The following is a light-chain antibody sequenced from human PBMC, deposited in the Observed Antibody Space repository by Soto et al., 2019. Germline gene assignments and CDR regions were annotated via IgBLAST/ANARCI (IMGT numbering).Light chain of an antibody. J-gene: IGKJ3*01. Sequence: VLTQSPATMSLSPGDRATLSCRASQSVSTYLAWYQHKPGQAPRLLLYDASSRATGIPARFSGSGSGTDFTLTISSLEPEDFAVYYCQQRDMEGFSFGPGTRVDIK. CDR1: QSVSTY. V-gene: IGKV3-11*01. CDR3: QQRDMEGFS. CDR2: DAS.